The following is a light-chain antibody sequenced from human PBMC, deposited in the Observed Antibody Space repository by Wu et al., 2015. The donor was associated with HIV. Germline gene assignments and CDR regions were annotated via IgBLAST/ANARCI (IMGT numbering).Light chain of an antibody. Sequence: EIVLTQSPGTLSLSPGERATLSCRASQSVSSTYLAWYQQKPGQAPRLLIYGASNRATGIPDRFSGSGSGTDFTLIISRLEPEDFAVYYCQHYGPXLVTFGQGTRLEIK. CDR1: QSVSSTY. V-gene: IGKV3-20*01. CDR3: QHYGPXLVT. J-gene: IGKJ5*01. CDR2: GAS.